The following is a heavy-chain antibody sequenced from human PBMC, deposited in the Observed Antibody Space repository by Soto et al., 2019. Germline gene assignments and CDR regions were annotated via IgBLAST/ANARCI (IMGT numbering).Heavy chain of an antibody. CDR3: AREVQVHTPAFVY. D-gene: IGHD3-10*01. V-gene: IGHV1-69*19. CDR1: GGTFNTYA. Sequence: QVQLVQSGAEMKKPGSSVKVSCQSSGGTFNTYAMNWVRQAPGQGPEWMGDISPMVGAANYAPKFQGRVTITADESTGTSYMQLSSLTSEETALYFCAREVQVHTPAFVYWGQGTLVTVSS. CDR2: ISPMVGAA. J-gene: IGHJ4*02.